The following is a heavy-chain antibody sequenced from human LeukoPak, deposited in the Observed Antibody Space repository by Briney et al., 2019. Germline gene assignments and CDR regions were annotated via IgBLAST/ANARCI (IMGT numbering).Heavy chain of an antibody. V-gene: IGHV1-2*02. D-gene: IGHD3-10*01. CDR1: GGTFSSYA. CDR2: INPNSGGT. Sequence: GSSVKVSCKASGGTFSSYAISWVRQAPGQGLEWIGWINPNSGGTNYAQKFQGRVTMTRDTSISTAYMELSRLRSDDTAVYYCANMVRGVIPDVHPFDYWGQGTLVTVSS. CDR3: ANMVRGVIPDVHPFDY. J-gene: IGHJ4*02.